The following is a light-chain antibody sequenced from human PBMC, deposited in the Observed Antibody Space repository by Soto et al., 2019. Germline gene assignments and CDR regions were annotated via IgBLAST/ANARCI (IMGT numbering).Light chain of an antibody. CDR3: QHYYSGPRS. CDR1: QGISYY. Sequence: DIQMTQSPSSLSTSVGDRVTITCRASQGISYYLAWYQQKPGKVPKVLIYAASTLQAGVPSLFSGSGSGTEFTLNISSLQPEDVGTYYCQHYYSGPRSFGGGNKVEIK. J-gene: IGKJ4*01. V-gene: IGKV1-27*01. CDR2: AAS.